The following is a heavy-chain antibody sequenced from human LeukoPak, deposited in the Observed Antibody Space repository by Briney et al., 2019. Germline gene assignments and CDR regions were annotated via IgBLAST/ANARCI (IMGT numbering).Heavy chain of an antibody. CDR3: ARVKGLVAPFGLDF. CDR1: GDSVSSTSAS. CDR2: TYYRSDWFH. D-gene: IGHD3-9*01. V-gene: IGHV6-1*01. Sequence: SQTLSLTCAISGDSVSSTSASWNWIRQSPSRGLEWLGRTYYRSDWFHDYAVSLKSRMNITADTSKNHFTLHLTSVTPDDTAVYSCARVKGLVAPFGLDFWGQGTFVAVSS. J-gene: IGHJ3*01.